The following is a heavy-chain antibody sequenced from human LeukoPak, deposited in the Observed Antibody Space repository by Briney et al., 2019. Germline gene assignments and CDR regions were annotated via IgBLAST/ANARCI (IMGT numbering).Heavy chain of an antibody. CDR1: GGSISSYY. CDR3: ARVEFNWNYVDY. V-gene: IGHV4-4*07. D-gene: IGHD1-20*01. J-gene: IGHJ4*02. Sequence: TSETLSLTCTVSGGSISSYYWSWIRHPAGKGLEWIGRIYTSGSTNYNPSLKSRVTMSVDTSKNQFSLKLSSVTAADTAVYYCARVEFNWNYVDYWGQGTLVTVSS. CDR2: IYTSGST.